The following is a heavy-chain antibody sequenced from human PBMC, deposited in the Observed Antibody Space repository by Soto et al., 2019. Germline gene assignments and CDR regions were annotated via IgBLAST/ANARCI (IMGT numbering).Heavy chain of an antibody. CDR1: GGSISSSSYY. CDR3: ARPTGGYYDSSGYFDY. Sequence: QLQLQESGLGLVKPSETLSLTCTVSGGSISSSSYYWGWIRQPPGKGLEWIGSIYYSGSTYYNPSLKSRVTISVDTSKNQFSLKLSSVTAADTAVYYCARPTGGYYDSSGYFDYWGQGTLVTVSS. J-gene: IGHJ4*02. D-gene: IGHD3-22*01. CDR2: IYYSGST. V-gene: IGHV4-39*01.